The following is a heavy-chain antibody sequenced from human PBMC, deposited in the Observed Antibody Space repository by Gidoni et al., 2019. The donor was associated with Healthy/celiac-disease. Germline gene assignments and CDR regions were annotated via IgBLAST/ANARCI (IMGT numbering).Heavy chain of an antibody. D-gene: IGHD4-17*01. CDR3: ARGDYGDDLYFDY. CDR2: ISSSSSYI. V-gene: IGHV3-21*01. CDR1: GSPFRSSS. J-gene: IGHJ4*02. Sequence: EVRLVESGGGLVKPGGSMRRACAASGSPFRSSSMNWVRKAPGKGVEWVSSISSSSSYIYYADSVKGRFTISRDNANNSLYLQMNSLRAEDTAVYYCARGDYGDDLYFDYWGQGTLVTVSS.